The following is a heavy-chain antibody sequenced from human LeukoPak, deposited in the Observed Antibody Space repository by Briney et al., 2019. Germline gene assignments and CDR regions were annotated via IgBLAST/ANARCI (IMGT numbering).Heavy chain of an antibody. CDR1: GFTFSSYS. V-gene: IGHV3-21*01. J-gene: IGHJ6*02. D-gene: IGHD4-17*01. Sequence: GGSLRLSCAASGFTFSSYSMNWVRQAPGKGMEWVSSISSSSSYIYYADSVKGRFTISRDNSKNTLYLQMNSLRAEDTAVYYCARDIYPDDYGDLNYGMDVWGQGTTVTVSS. CDR3: ARDIYPDDYGDLNYGMDV. CDR2: ISSSSSYI.